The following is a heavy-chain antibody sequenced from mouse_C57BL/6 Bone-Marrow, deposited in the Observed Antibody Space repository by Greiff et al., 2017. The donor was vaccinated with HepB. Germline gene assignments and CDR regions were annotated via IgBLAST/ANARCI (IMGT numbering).Heavy chain of an antibody. D-gene: IGHD2-2*01. CDR1: GYTFTSYW. J-gene: IGHJ2*01. CDR2: IDPSDSYT. Sequence: QVQLQQPGAELVKPGASVKLSCKASGYTFTSYWMQWVKQRPGQGLEWIGEIDPSDSYTNYNQKFKGKATLTEDTSSSTAYMRLSSLTSEDAAVYYCARGYGYGGDYWGQGTTLTVSS. CDR3: ARGYGYGGDY. V-gene: IGHV1-50*01.